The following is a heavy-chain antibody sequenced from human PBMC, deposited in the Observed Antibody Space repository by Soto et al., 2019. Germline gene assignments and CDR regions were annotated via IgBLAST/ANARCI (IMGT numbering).Heavy chain of an antibody. V-gene: IGHV3-30-3*01. D-gene: IGHD3-3*01. J-gene: IGHJ6*02. CDR3: ARARGYDGNPLYYYYDLDV. CDR1: GFTFRSYA. Sequence: QVQLAESGGGVVQPGRSLRLSCVASGFTFRSYAMHWVCQAPGKGLEWVAVVSFDGNNKYYADSVKGRFSISRDNSKNTLYLQMNSLRVEDTAVYHCARARGYDGNPLYYYYDLDVWGQETTVAVSS. CDR2: VSFDGNNK.